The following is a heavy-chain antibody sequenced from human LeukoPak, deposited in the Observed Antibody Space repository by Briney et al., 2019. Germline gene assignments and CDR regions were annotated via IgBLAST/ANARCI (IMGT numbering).Heavy chain of an antibody. D-gene: IGHD4-23*01. CDR1: GGTFSSYA. Sequence: ASVQVSCQASGGTFSSYAISWVRQAPGQGLEWMGGIIPIFGTANYAQKFQGRVTITADESTSTAYMELSSLRSEDTAVYYCARSEVTPYYYYGMDVWGQGTTVTVSS. CDR3: ARSEVTPYYYYGMDV. J-gene: IGHJ6*02. CDR2: IIPIFGTA. V-gene: IGHV1-69*13.